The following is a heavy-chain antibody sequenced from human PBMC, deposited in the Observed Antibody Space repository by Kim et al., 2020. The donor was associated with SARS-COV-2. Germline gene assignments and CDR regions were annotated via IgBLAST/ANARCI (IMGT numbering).Heavy chain of an antibody. J-gene: IGHJ4*02. Sequence: SVQGRFTISRDNSKNTMYLQMNGLRAEDTAVYYCAKAPSYCSGGSCYFVYWGQGTLVTVSS. CDR3: AKAPSYCSGGSCYFVY. V-gene: IGHV3-23*01. D-gene: IGHD2-15*01.